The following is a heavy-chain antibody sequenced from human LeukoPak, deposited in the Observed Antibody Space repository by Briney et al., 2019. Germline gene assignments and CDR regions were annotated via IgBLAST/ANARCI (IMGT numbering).Heavy chain of an antibody. V-gene: IGHV4-34*01. J-gene: IGHJ4*02. CDR2: INHSGST. D-gene: IGHD3-10*01. CDR1: GGSFSGYY. Sequence: SETRSLTCAVYGGSFSGYYWSWIRQPPGKGLEWIGEINHSGSTNYNPSLKSRVTISVDTSKNQFSLKLSSVTAADTAVYYCARNGYGSGSSYWGQGTLVTVSS. CDR3: ARNGYGSGSSY.